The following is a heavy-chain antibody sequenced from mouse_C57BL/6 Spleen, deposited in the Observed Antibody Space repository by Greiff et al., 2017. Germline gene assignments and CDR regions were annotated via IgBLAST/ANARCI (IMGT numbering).Heavy chain of an antibody. Sequence: QVQLQQPGTELVKPGASVKLSCKASGYTFTSYWMHWVKQRPGQGLEWIGNINPSNGGTNYNEKLKSEATLTVDKSSSTAYMQLSSLTSEDSAVYYCARDYGSSPYWYFDVWGTGTTVTVSS. V-gene: IGHV1-53*01. CDR3: ARDYGSSPYWYFDV. CDR2: INPSNGGT. D-gene: IGHD1-1*01. CDR1: GYTFTSYW. J-gene: IGHJ1*03.